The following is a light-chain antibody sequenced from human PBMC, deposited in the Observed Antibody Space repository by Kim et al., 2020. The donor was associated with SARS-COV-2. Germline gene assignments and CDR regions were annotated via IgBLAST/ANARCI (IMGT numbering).Light chain of an antibody. Sequence: DIQMTQSPSSVSASVGDRVTITCRASQGISSWLNWYQQKPGKAPKLLIYAASSLQSGVPSRFSGSGSGTDFTLTISSLQPEDFATYYCQQSYSSPCTFGEGTKVDIK. CDR2: AAS. CDR3: QQSYSSPCT. J-gene: IGKJ1*01. V-gene: IGKV1-12*01. CDR1: QGISSW.